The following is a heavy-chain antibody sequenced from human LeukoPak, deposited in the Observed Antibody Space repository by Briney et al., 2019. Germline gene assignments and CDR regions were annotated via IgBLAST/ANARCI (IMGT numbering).Heavy chain of an antibody. J-gene: IGHJ5*02. Sequence: GGSLRLSCAASGFTFSSYSMNWVRQAPGKGLEGVSAISSSSGYIYYADSVKGRFSIYRDNHKKSLYLQMNSLRAEDTAVYYCPRDTAILRFVEWLSWGQGTLVTVSS. V-gene: IGHV3-21*01. CDR1: GFTFSSYS. CDR2: ISSSSGYI. D-gene: IGHD3-3*01. CDR3: PRDTAILRFVEWLS.